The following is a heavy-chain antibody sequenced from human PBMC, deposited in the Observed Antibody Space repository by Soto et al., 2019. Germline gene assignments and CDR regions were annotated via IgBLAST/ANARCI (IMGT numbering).Heavy chain of an antibody. CDR2: IIPILGIS. J-gene: IGHJ4*02. Sequence: GASVKVSCKASGGTFSSYTISWVRQAPGQGLEWMGRIIPILGISNYAQKFQGRVTITADKSTSTAYMELSSLRSEDTAVYYCASLLRVYTYELDYWGQGTLVTVSS. CDR3: ASLLRVYTYELDY. CDR1: GGTFSSYT. D-gene: IGHD5-18*01. V-gene: IGHV1-69*02.